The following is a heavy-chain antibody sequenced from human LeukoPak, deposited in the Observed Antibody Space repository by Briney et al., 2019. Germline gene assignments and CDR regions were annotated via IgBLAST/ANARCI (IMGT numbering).Heavy chain of an antibody. J-gene: IGHJ4*02. D-gene: IGHD2-2*01. CDR1: GFTFSSYA. CDR3: AKDLHGSTSCPDY. V-gene: IGHV3-23*01. CDR2: ISGSGGST. Sequence: GGSLRLSCAASGFTFSSYAMSWVRQAPGKGLEWGSAISGSGGSTYYADSVKGRFTISRDNSKHTLYLQMNSLRAEDTAVYYCAKDLHGSTSCPDYWGQGTLVTVSS.